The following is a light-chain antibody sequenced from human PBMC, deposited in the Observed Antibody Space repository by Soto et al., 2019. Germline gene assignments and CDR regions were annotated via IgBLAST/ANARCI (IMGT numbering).Light chain of an antibody. CDR3: HQYSMSPLWT. CDR2: AAS. J-gene: IGKJ1*01. V-gene: IGKV3-20*01. CDR1: QSVSSAY. Sequence: EIVLTQSPGTLSLSPGERATLSCRASQSVSSAYLAWYQHKPGQAPRLLIYAASNRAAGIPDRFGGGGSGTDFALTINRLEPEDFAVYYCHQYSMSPLWTFGQGTKVELK.